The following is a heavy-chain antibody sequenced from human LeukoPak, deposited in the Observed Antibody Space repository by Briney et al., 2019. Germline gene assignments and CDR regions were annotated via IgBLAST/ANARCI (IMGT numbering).Heavy chain of an antibody. CDR1: GGSISSSNW. CDR2: IYHSGST. V-gene: IGHV4-4*02. Sequence: SETLSLICAVSGGSISSSNWWSWVRQPPGKGLEWIGEIYHSGSTNYNPSLKSRVTISVDKSKNQFSLKLSSVTAADTAVYYCARVSSGATTVDYWGQGTLVTVSS. J-gene: IGHJ4*02. CDR3: ARVSSGATTVDY. D-gene: IGHD1-26*01.